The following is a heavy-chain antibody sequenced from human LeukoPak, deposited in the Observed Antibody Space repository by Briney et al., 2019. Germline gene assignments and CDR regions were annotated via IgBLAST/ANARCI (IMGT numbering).Heavy chain of an antibody. V-gene: IGHV4-59*01. CDR3: ARVTGYIVEDYFDY. CDR1: GGSISSYY. CDR2: IYYSGST. D-gene: IGHD3-22*01. Sequence: SETLSLTCTVSGGSISSYYWSWIRQPPGKGLEWIGYIYYSGSTNYKPSLKSRVTISVDTSKNQFSLRLSSVTAADTAVYYCARVTGYIVEDYFDYWGQGTLVTVSS. J-gene: IGHJ4*02.